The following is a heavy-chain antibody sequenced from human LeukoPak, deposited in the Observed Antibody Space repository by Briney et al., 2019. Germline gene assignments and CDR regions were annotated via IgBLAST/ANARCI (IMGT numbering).Heavy chain of an antibody. Sequence: PSETLSLTCTVSGGSISTYYWGWIRQPPGKGLEWIGSIYHSGSTHYNSSLKSRITISVDTSKNQFSLKLSSVTAADTAVYYCARQWQSTGFDYWGQGTLVTVSS. V-gene: IGHV4-59*08. CDR1: GGSISTYY. J-gene: IGHJ4*02. D-gene: IGHD2-2*01. CDR2: IYHSGST. CDR3: ARQWQSTGFDY.